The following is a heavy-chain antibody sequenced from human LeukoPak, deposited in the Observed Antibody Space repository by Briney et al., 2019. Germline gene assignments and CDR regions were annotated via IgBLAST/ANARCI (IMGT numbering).Heavy chain of an antibody. J-gene: IGHJ4*02. CDR3: ARWGLGPSFDS. Sequence: NPGGSLRLSCAASGFTFDDYAMSWVRQAPGKGLEWVSYISGGSDYIYYTDSVKGRFTISRDNAKKSLYLQLNSLRVEDTAVYYCARWGLGPSFDSWGQGTLVTVSS. V-gene: IGHV3-21*01. CDR2: ISGGSDYI. D-gene: IGHD1-26*01. CDR1: GFTFDDYA.